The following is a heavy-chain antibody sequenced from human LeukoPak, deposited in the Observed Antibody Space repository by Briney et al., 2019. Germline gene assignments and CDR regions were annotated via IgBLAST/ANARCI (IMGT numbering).Heavy chain of an antibody. CDR2: ISYDGSNK. CDR1: GFTFSSYG. D-gene: IGHD2-15*01. Sequence: PGGSLRLSCAASGFTFSSYGMHWVRQAPGKGLEWVAVISYDGSNKYYADSVKGRFTISRDNSKNTLYPQMNSLRAEDTAVYYCAKDKAAFGMDVWGQGTTVTVSS. CDR3: AKDKAAFGMDV. V-gene: IGHV3-30*18. J-gene: IGHJ6*02.